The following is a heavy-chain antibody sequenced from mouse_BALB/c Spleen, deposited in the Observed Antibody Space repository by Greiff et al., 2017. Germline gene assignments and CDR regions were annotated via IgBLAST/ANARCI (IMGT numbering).Heavy chain of an antibody. D-gene: IGHD1-2*01. CDR2: IDPANGNT. Sequence: EVQLVESGAELVRSGASVKLSCTASGFNIKDTYMHWVKQRPEQGLEWIGRIDPANGNTKYDPKFQGKATITADTSSNTAYLQLSSLTSEDTAVYYCAIFSYGYDYAMDYWGQGTSVTVSS. J-gene: IGHJ4*01. V-gene: IGHV14-3*02. CDR3: AIFSYGYDYAMDY. CDR1: GFNIKDTY.